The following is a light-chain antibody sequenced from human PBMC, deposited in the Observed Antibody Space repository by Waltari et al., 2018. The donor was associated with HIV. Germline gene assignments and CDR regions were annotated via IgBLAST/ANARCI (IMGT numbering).Light chain of an antibody. CDR3: QVWDSSSDHVV. J-gene: IGLJ2*01. V-gene: IGLV3-21*04. CDR1: NIGSKS. Sequence: SYVLTQPPSVSVAPGKTARITCGGNNIGSKSVHWYQQKPGQAPVLVIYYDSDRPSGIPERFPGSNSGNTATLTISRVEAGDEADYYCQVWDSSSDHVVFGGGTKLTVL. CDR2: YDS.